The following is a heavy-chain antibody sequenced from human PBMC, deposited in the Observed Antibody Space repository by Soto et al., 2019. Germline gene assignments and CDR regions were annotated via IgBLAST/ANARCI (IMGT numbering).Heavy chain of an antibody. J-gene: IGHJ4*02. Sequence: QVQLQESGPGLVKPSQTLSLTCTVSGGSISSGGYYWSWIRQHPGKGPEWIGYIYYSGSTYYNPSLKSRVTISVDKSKNQFSLKLSSVTAADTAVYYCARTLYDSTIFDYWGQGTLVTVSS. CDR3: ARTLYDSTIFDY. CDR2: IYYSGST. D-gene: IGHD3-22*01. CDR1: GGSISSGGYY. V-gene: IGHV4-31*03.